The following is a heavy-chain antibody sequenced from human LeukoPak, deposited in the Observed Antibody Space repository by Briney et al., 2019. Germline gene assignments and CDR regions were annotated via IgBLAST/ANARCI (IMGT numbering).Heavy chain of an antibody. Sequence: SETLSLTCTLSGGSISTYYWSWVRQPPGKGLEWIGYIYYTGSTDYNPSLKSRVTMSVDTSKNQFSLKLSSVTAADTAVYSCARGSVRGEFAPWGQGTLVTVPS. D-gene: IGHD3-10*01. CDR2: IYYTGST. CDR3: ARGSVRGEFAP. CDR1: GGSISTYY. J-gene: IGHJ5*02. V-gene: IGHV4-59*01.